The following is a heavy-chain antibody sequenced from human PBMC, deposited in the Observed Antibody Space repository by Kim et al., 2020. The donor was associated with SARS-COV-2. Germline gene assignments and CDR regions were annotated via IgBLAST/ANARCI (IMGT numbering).Heavy chain of an antibody. Sequence: ASVKVSCKASGYTFTSYGISWVRQAPGQGLEWMGWISAYNGNTNYAQKLQGRVTMTTDTSTSTAYMELRSLRSDDTAVYYCARDAFWHYDILTGYQRENWFDPWGQGTLVTVSS. CDR1: GYTFTSYG. CDR3: ARDAFWHYDILTGYQRENWFDP. J-gene: IGHJ5*02. V-gene: IGHV1-18*04. D-gene: IGHD3-9*01. CDR2: ISAYNGNT.